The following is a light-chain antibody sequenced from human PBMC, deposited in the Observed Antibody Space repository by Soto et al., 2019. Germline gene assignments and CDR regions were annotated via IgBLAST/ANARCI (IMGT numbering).Light chain of an antibody. CDR1: QSVMSNY. J-gene: IGKJ1*01. Sequence: EFVLTQSPGSLSLSPGERATVSCRASQSVMSNYLSWYQQKPGQPPRLLIYGASSRATGIPDRFSGSGSGTDFTLTISRLEPEDFAVYYCQQFGASLTWTFGQGTKVDI. CDR2: GAS. CDR3: QQFGASLTWT. V-gene: IGKV3-20*01.